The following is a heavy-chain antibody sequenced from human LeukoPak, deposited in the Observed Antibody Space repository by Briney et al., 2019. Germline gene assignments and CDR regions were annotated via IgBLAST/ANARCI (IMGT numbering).Heavy chain of an antibody. J-gene: IGHJ4*02. CDR2: ISGSGDYT. Sequence: GGSLRLSCAASGFTFSSYAMSWVRQAPGKGLEWISVISGSGDYTYYADSVKGRFTISRDNSKNTLYLQMNSLRAEDTAVYYCAKHYGDYRVDYWGQGTLVTVSS. D-gene: IGHD4-17*01. CDR1: GFTFSSYA. CDR3: AKHYGDYRVDY. V-gene: IGHV3-23*01.